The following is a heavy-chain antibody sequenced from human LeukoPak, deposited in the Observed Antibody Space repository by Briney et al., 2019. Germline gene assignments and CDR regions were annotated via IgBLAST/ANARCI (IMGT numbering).Heavy chain of an antibody. Sequence: SQTLSLTCTVSGGSISSGSYYWSWIRQPAGKGLEWIGRIYTSGSTNYNPSLKSRVTTSVDTSKNQFSLKLSSVTAADTAVYYCARKAGDDAFDIWGQGTMVTVSS. CDR2: IYTSGST. J-gene: IGHJ3*02. CDR3: ARKAGDDAFDI. V-gene: IGHV4-61*02. CDR1: GGSISSGSYY. D-gene: IGHD3-10*01.